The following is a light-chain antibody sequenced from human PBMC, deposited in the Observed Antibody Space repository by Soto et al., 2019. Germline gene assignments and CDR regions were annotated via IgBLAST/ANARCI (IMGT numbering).Light chain of an antibody. CDR3: SSYTSSSTLV. J-gene: IGLJ1*01. V-gene: IGLV2-14*01. Sequence: QSVLTQPASVSGSPEQSITISCTGTSSDVGGYNYVSWYQQHPGKAPKLMIYEVTNRPSGVSNRFSGSKSGNTASLTISGLQAEDEADYYCSSYTSSSTLVFGTGTKGTLL. CDR1: SSDVGGYNY. CDR2: EVT.